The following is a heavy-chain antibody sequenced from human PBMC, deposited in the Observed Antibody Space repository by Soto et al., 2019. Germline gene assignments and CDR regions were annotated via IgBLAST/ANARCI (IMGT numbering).Heavy chain of an antibody. CDR1: GFTFISYE. Sequence: WGSLRLSCAASGFTFISYEINFFRQSPVKGLEWVSYISSSGSTIYYADSVKGRFTISRDNAKNSLYLQMNSLRAEDTAVYYCARDGSQWLVPFDYWGQGTLVTVSS. J-gene: IGHJ4*02. CDR3: ARDGSQWLVPFDY. V-gene: IGHV3-48*03. D-gene: IGHD6-19*01. CDR2: ISSSGSTI.